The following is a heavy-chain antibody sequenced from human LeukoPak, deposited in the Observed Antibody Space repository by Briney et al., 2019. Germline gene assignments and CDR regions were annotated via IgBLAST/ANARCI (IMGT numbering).Heavy chain of an antibody. CDR1: GGSISSGGYS. J-gene: IGHJ4*02. CDR2: IYHSGST. CDR3: ASYYYGSGSYPLFDY. D-gene: IGHD3-10*01. Sequence: PSETLSLTCAVSGGSISSGGYSWSWIRQPPGKGLEWTGYIYHSGSTYYNPSLKSRVTISVDRSKNQFSLKLSSVTAADTAVYYCASYYYGSGSYPLFDYWGQGTLVTVSS. V-gene: IGHV4-30-2*01.